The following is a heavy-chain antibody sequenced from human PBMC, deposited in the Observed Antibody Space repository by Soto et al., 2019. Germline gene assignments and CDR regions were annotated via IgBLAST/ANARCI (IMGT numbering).Heavy chain of an antibody. CDR1: GFSLSTGGVG. CDR3: VHSRCGGDCLRSYSSHYYYGMDV. V-gene: IGHV2-5*02. D-gene: IGHD2-21*02. CDR2: IYWDNDK. Sequence: QITLKESGPTLVKPTQTLTLTCTFSGFSLSTGGVGVGWIRQPPGKALEWLALIYWDNDKRYSPSLKSRLTVTXDXSXNXXVLTMTNMDPVDTATYYCVHSRCGGDCLRSYSSHYYYGMDVWGQGTTVTVFS. J-gene: IGHJ6*02.